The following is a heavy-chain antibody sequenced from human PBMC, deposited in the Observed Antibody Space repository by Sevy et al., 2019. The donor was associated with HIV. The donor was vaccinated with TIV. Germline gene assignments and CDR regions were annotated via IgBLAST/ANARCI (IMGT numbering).Heavy chain of an antibody. CDR2: IKSKADGGTP. Sequence: GGSLRLSCGASEFIFSNAWTSWVRQAPGKGLEWVGRIKSKADGGTPDYAAPVKGTFTISRDDSINTLYLQMNSLRTDDTAVYYCGYSEYGYYYDYWGQGTLVTVSS. CDR1: EFIFSNAW. CDR3: GYSEYGYYYDY. J-gene: IGHJ4*02. D-gene: IGHD1-26*01. V-gene: IGHV3-15*01.